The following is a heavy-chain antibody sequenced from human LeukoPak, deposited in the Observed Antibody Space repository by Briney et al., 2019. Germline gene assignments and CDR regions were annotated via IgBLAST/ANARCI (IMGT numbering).Heavy chain of an antibody. CDR2: ISSNGGST. CDR3: ARGPIRDYGGNSGDY. D-gene: IGHD4-23*01. CDR1: RFTFSSYA. J-gene: IGHJ4*02. Sequence: GGSLRLSCAASRFTFSSYAMHWVRQAPGKGLEYVSAISSNGGSTYYANSVKGRFTISRDNSKNTLYLQMGSLRAEDMAVYYCARGPIRDYGGNSGDYWGQGTLVTVSS. V-gene: IGHV3-64*01.